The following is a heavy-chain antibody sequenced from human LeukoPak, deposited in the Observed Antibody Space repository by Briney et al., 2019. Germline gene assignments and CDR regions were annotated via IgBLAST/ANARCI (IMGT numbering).Heavy chain of an antibody. D-gene: IGHD1-1*01. CDR1: GGSISSARHY. Sequence: PSQTLSLTCTVSGGSISSARHYWRWIRQLPGKGLEWIGCIYYGGTTYYHPSLKSRVTISIDTSKNLFSLKLTSVTAADKAVYYCARDNDHYGMDVWGQGTTVTVSS. V-gene: IGHV4-31*03. CDR3: ARDNDHYGMDV. CDR2: IYYGGTT. J-gene: IGHJ6*02.